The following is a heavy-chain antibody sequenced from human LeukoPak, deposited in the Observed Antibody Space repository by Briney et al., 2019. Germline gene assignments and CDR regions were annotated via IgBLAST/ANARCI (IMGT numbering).Heavy chain of an antibody. CDR3: TTYYYDSSGYYYPYYFDY. J-gene: IGHJ4*02. CDR2: ISNSGGST. V-gene: IGHV3-23*01. D-gene: IGHD3-22*01. CDR1: GFTFSTYA. Sequence: PGGSLRLSCAASGFTFSTYAMSWVRQAPGKGLEWVSSISNSGGSTYYADSVKRRFTISRDNSKNTLVLQMNSLRAEDTAVYYCTTYYYDSSGYYYPYYFDYWGQGTLVTVSS.